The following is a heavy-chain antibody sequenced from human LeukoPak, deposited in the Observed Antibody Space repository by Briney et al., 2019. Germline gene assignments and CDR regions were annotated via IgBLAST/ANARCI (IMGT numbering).Heavy chain of an antibody. V-gene: IGHV3-23*01. D-gene: IGHD1-1*01. CDR2: SATSGT. CDR3: AREGLERHLALDS. CDR1: GFSFSSHA. Sequence: GGSLRLSCGASGFSFSSHAMSWFRKPPGTGLEWLSSSATSGTYYTSSVKGRFTISRDDSKNMLFLQMNSLTADDTAVYFCAREGLERHLALDSWGQGTLVTVSS. J-gene: IGHJ4*02.